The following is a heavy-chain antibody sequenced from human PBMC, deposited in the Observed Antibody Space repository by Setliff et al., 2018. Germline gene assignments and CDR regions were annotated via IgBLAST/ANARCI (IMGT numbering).Heavy chain of an antibody. V-gene: IGHV3-48*04. CDR2: MSHTSMI. D-gene: IGHD2-2*01. Sequence: GGSLRLSCAASGFNFNSYSMNWVRQAPGKGLEWVSYMSHTSMIYYADSVKGRFTISRDNAKNSLYLQMNSLRAEDMALYYCAKGGPVPYYYGMDVWGQGTTVTVSS. J-gene: IGHJ6*02. CDR3: AKGGPVPYYYGMDV. CDR1: GFNFNSYS.